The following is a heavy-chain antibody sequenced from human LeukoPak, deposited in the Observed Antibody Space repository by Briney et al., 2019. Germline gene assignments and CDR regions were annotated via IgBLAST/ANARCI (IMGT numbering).Heavy chain of an antibody. D-gene: IGHD3-10*01. CDR1: GFTFDDYG. CDR3: ARDVLLWFGETRNYSMDV. Sequence: GVSLRLSCAAAGFTFDDYGMSWVRQAPGKGLEWVSGIYWNGGSTVYADSVKGRFTISRDNAKNSLYLQMNSLRAEDTALYYCARDVLLWFGETRNYSMDVWGQGTTVTVSS. V-gene: IGHV3-20*04. J-gene: IGHJ6*02. CDR2: IYWNGGST.